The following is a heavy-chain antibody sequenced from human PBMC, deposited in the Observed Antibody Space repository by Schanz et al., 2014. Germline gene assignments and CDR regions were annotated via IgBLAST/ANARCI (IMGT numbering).Heavy chain of an antibody. CDR3: ARGTMPGTFDI. CDR2: IIPILGIA. Sequence: QVQLVQSGAEVKKPGASVKVSCKTSGYAFSDYGINWVRQAPGQGLEWMGRIIPILGIANYAQKFQGRVTFTADKSTSTAYMELSSLRYEDTALYYCARGTMPGTFDIWGQGTMVTVSS. V-gene: IGHV1-69*04. CDR1: GYAFSDYG. J-gene: IGHJ3*02. D-gene: IGHD2-2*01.